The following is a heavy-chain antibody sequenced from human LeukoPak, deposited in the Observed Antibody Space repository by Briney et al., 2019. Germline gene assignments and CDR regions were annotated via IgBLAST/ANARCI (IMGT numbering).Heavy chain of an antibody. CDR1: GGSFSGYY. Sequence: PSETLSLTCAVYGGSFSGYYWSWIRQPPGKGLEWIGEINHSGSTNYNPSLKSRVTISVDTSKNQFSLKLSSVTAADTAVYYCARVSGYDRDDAFDIWGQGTMVTVSS. V-gene: IGHV4-34*01. CDR3: ARVSGYDRDDAFDI. D-gene: IGHD5-12*01. J-gene: IGHJ3*02. CDR2: INHSGST.